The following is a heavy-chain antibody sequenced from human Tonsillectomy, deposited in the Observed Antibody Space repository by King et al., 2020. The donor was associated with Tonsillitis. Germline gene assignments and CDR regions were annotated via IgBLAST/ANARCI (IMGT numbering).Heavy chain of an antibody. V-gene: IGHV3-7*01. CDR3: ARDFAEFDY. CDR1: GFTFRSYW. D-gene: IGHD1-14*01. J-gene: IGHJ4*02. Sequence: VQLVESGGGLVQPGGSLRLSCAASGFTFRSYWMSWVRPAPGKGLEGVANTKQEGSEKYYVDSVKGRFTISGDNAKKSLYLQMSRLRAEDTAVYYCARDFAEFDYWGQGTLVTVSS. CDR2: TKQEGSEK.